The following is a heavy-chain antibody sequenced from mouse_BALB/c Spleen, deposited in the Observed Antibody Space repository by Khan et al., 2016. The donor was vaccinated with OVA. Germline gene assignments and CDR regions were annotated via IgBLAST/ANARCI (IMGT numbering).Heavy chain of an antibody. D-gene: IGHD2-3*01. Sequence: VRLQQSGAELVRPGALVKLSCKASGFNIKDYYIHWVKQRPEQGLEWIGWIDPENGNTIYDTKFQGKATITADTSSNTAYMQLSSLTSEDTAVYACTGDGYYPFFVYWGQGTLVTVSA. CDR2: IDPENGNT. CDR3: TGDGYYPFFVY. J-gene: IGHJ3*01. CDR1: GFNIKDYY. V-gene: IGHV14-1*02.